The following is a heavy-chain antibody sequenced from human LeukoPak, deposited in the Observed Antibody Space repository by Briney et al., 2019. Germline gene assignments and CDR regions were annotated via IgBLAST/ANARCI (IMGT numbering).Heavy chain of an antibody. V-gene: IGHV4-59*08. CDR3: ARLAYYDILTGYSYFDY. D-gene: IGHD3-9*01. J-gene: IGHJ4*02. CDR1: GGSISSYY. CDR2: IYYSGST. Sequence: SETLSLTCTVSGGSISSYYWSRIRQPPGKGLEWIGYIYYSGSTNYNPSLKSRVTISVDTSKNQFSLRLSSVTAADTAVYYCARLAYYDILTGYSYFDYWGQGTLVTVSS.